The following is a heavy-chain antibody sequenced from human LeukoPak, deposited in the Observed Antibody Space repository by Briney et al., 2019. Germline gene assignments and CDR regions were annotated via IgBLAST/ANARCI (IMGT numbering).Heavy chain of an antibody. CDR2: ISGSGGST. D-gene: IGHD6-19*01. V-gene: IGHV3-23*01. CDR3: AKDLIGRAVAGLFDY. J-gene: IGHJ4*02. CDR1: GFTFSSYA. Sequence: PGGSLRLSCAASGFTFSSYAMSWVRQAPGKGLEWFSAISGSGGSTYYADSVKGRFTISRDNSKNKLYLQMNSLRAEEKAVYYCAKDLIGRAVAGLFDYWGQGTLVTVSS.